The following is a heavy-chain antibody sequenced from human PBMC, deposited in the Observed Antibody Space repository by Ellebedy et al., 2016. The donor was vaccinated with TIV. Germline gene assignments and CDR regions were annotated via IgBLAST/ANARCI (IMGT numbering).Heavy chain of an antibody. Sequence: ASVKVSXXVSGYTLTELSIHWVRQASGKGLEWMGGFDPEDGETIYAQKFQGRVTMTEDTSTDTAYMELSSLRSEDTAVYYCATGVVAGRYYYYYYGMDVWGQGTTVTVSS. CDR1: GYTLTELS. V-gene: IGHV1-24*01. D-gene: IGHD6-19*01. CDR3: ATGVVAGRYYYYYYGMDV. CDR2: FDPEDGET. J-gene: IGHJ6*02.